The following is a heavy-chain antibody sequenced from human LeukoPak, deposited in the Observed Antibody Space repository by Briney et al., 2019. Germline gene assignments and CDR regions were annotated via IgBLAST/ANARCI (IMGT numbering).Heavy chain of an antibody. CDR3: ARGTFYYYDSSGYYFDY. V-gene: IGHV3-23*01. CDR1: GFTFSSYA. J-gene: IGHJ4*02. Sequence: GGSLRLSCAASGFTFSSYAMSWVRQAPGKGLEWVSAISGSGGATYYADSVKGRFTISRDNSKNTLYLQMNSLRAEDTAVYYCARGTFYYYDSSGYYFDYWGQGTLVTVSS. CDR2: ISGSGGAT. D-gene: IGHD3-22*01.